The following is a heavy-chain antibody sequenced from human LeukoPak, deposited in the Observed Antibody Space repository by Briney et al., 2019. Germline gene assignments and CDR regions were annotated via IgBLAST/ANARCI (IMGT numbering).Heavy chain of an antibody. CDR2: IYTSGST. CDR1: GGSISSYY. Sequence: SETLSLTCTVSGGSISSYYWSWIRQPAGKGLEWIGRIYTSGSTNYNPSLKSRVTMSVDTSKNQFSLKLSSVTAADTAVYYCARGPVPATAIRGDWFDPWGQGTLVTVSS. D-gene: IGHD2-2*02. J-gene: IGHJ5*02. V-gene: IGHV4-4*07. CDR3: ARGPVPATAIRGDWFDP.